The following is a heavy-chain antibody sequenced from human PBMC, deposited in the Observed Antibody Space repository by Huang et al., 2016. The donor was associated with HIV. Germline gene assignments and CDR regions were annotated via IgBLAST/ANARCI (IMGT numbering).Heavy chain of an antibody. CDR1: EYTLTELS. V-gene: IGHV1-24*01. CDR2: FDPESGET. CDR3: ATGFDVFFDF. Sequence: QVQLVQSRAEVKKPGASVKVSCKVSEYTLTELSIHWVRQPAGKGLEWMGGFDPESGETIDAQKFQGRVTMTEDTSTETAFMELSGLRPEDTAVYYCATGFDVFFDFWGQGTLVTVSS. D-gene: IGHD3-9*01. J-gene: IGHJ4*02.